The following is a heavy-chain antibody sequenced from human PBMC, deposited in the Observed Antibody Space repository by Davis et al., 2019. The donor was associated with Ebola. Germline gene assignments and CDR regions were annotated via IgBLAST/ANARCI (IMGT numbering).Heavy chain of an antibody. V-gene: IGHV1-46*01. D-gene: IGHD6-19*01. Sequence: AASVKVSCKASGYTFTNYGITWVRQAPGQGLKWMGVINPSDVTTTYAHKFQGRATMTRDTSTSTVYMELSSLRSDDTAVYYCVTFLEQWLAYWGQGTLVTVSS. J-gene: IGHJ4*02. CDR1: GYTFTNYG. CDR2: INPSDVTT. CDR3: VTFLEQWLAY.